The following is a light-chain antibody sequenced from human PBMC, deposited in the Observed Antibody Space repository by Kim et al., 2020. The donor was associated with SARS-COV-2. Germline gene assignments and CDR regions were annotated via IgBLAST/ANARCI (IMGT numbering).Light chain of an antibody. J-gene: IGLJ2*01. CDR2: GNS. V-gene: IGLV1-40*01. CDR1: RSNIGAGYD. CDR3: QSYDSSLSGVV. Sequence: RVTISCTGTRSNIGAGYDVHWYQQLPGTAPKLLIYGNSNRPSGVPDRFSGSKSGTSASLAITGLQAEDEADYYCQSYDSSLSGVVFGGGTQLTVL.